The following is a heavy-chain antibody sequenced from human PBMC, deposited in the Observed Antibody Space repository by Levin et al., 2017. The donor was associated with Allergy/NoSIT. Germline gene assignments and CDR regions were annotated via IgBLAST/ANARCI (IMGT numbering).Heavy chain of an antibody. J-gene: IGHJ6*02. CDR2: MNPNSGNT. D-gene: IGHD3-9*01. CDR1: GYTFTSYD. V-gene: IGHV1-8*01. Sequence: ASVKVSCKASGYTFTSYDINWVRQATGQGLEWMGWMNPNSGNTGYAQKFQGRVTMTRNTSISTAYMELSSLRSEDTAVYYCASVRYYDILTGYYRRRYYGMDVWGQGTTVTVSS. CDR3: ASVRYYDILTGYYRRRYYGMDV.